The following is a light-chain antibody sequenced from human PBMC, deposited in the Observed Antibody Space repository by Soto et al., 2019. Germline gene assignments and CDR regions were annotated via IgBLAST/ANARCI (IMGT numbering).Light chain of an antibody. Sequence: QSALTQPRSVSGSPGQSVTISCTGTSSDVGGYKYVSWYQQHAGKAPKLMMYDVSKRPSGVPDRFSGSKSGNTASLTISGLQAEDEAHYYCCSYAGSYTFEFGGGTKLTVL. V-gene: IGLV2-11*01. CDR2: DVS. J-gene: IGLJ2*01. CDR1: SSDVGGYKY. CDR3: CSYAGSYTFE.